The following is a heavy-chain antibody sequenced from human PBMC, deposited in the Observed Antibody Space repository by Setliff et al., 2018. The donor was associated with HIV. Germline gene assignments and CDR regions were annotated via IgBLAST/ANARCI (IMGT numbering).Heavy chain of an antibody. CDR2: IDPENDET. J-gene: IGHJ4*02. Sequence: ASVKVSCKASGYTFIDKYRHWVRQAPGKGLHWMGRIDPENDETKYSQKFQVRFTMTADRSTDTAYMELRGLRSEDTSIYYCVLYSTGASRFDYWGQGTLVTVSS. CDR3: VLYSTGASRFDY. V-gene: IGHV1-69-2*01. D-gene: IGHD2-8*01. CDR1: GYTFIDKY.